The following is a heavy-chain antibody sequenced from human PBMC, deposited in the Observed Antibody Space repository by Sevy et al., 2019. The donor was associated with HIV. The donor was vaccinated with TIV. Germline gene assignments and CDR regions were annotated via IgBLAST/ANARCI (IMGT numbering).Heavy chain of an antibody. Sequence: ASVKVSCKASGGTFSSYAISWVRQAPGQGLEWMGGIIPTFGTANYAQKFQGRVTITADESTSTAYMELSSPRSEDTAVYYCAREPGTYYYDSSGYFNPYGMDVWGQGTTVTVSS. D-gene: IGHD3-22*01. V-gene: IGHV1-69*13. CDR2: IIPTFGTA. J-gene: IGHJ6*02. CDR1: GGTFSSYA. CDR3: AREPGTYYYDSSGYFNPYGMDV.